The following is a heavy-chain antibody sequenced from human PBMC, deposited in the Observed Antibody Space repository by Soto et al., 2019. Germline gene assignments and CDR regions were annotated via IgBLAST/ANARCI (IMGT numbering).Heavy chain of an antibody. CDR2: ISAHNGNT. Sequence: QVHLVQSGAEGKKPGASVKVSCKGSGYGFTTYGITWVRQAPGQGLEWMAWISAHNGNTNYAQKLQGRVTVTRDTSTSTAYMELRSLRSDDTAVYYCARGRDGDYWGQGARVTVSS. CDR3: ARGRDGDY. J-gene: IGHJ4*02. V-gene: IGHV1-18*01. CDR1: GYGFTTYG. D-gene: IGHD6-6*01.